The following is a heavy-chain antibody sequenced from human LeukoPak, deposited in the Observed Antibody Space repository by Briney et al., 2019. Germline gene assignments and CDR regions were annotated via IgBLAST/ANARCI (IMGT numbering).Heavy chain of an antibody. Sequence: GGSLRLSCAASGFTFSSYAMNWVRQAPGKGLEWVSSISSSSSYIYYADSVKGRFTISRGNAKNSLYLQMNSLRAEDTAVYYCARLRINGVCYLDYWGQGTLVTVSS. CDR3: ARLRINGVCYLDY. CDR2: ISSSSSYI. J-gene: IGHJ4*02. V-gene: IGHV3-21*01. CDR1: GFTFSSYA. D-gene: IGHD2-8*01.